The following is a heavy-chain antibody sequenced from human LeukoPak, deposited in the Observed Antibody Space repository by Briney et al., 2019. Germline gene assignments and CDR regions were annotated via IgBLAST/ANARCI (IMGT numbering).Heavy chain of an antibody. CDR3: ARAFGSSYPRACHY. V-gene: IGHV3-20*04. D-gene: IGHD6-6*01. CDR1: GFTFSSYS. CDR2: INWNGGST. Sequence: GGSLRLSCVASGFTFSSYSMNWVRQAPGKGLEWVSGINWNGGSTGYADSVKGRFTISRDNAKNSLYLQMNSLRAEDTALYYCARAFGSSYPRACHYWGQGTLVTVSS. J-gene: IGHJ4*02.